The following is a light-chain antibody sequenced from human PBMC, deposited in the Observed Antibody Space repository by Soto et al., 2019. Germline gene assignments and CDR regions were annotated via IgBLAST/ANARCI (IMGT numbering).Light chain of an antibody. J-gene: IGLJ1*01. CDR2: ANN. CDR3: QSYDNSLSGYV. CDR1: SSNIGAGYD. Sequence: QSVLTQPPSVSGAPGQRVTISCTGSSSNIGAGYDVHWYQQLPGTAPKLPIYANNNRPSGVPDRFSGSKSGTSASLAITGLQAEDEADYYCQSYDNSLSGYVFGPGTKVTVL. V-gene: IGLV1-40*01.